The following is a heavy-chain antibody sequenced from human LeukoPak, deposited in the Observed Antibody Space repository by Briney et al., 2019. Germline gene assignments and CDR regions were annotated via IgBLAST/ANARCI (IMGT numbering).Heavy chain of an antibody. CDR2: IYYSGST. CDR1: GGSISSGSYY. CDR3: ARSGTSIKWFDP. D-gene: IGHD1-1*01. J-gene: IGHJ5*02. V-gene: IGHV4-39*01. Sequence: SETLSLTCTVSGGSISSGSYYWGWIRQPPGKGLEWIGSIYYSGSTYYNPSLKSRVTISVDTSKNQFSLKLSSVTAADTAVYYCARSGTSIKWFDPWGQGTLVTVSS.